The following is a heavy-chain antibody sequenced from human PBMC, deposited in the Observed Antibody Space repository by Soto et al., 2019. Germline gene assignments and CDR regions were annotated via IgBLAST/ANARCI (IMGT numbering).Heavy chain of an antibody. CDR2: IDWDDDK. V-gene: IGHV2-70*01. D-gene: IGHD3-10*02. CDR3: ARTNYVTRSFGPRYYYGMDV. J-gene: IGHJ6*02. CDR1: GFSLSTSGMC. Sequence: GSGPTLVNPTQTLTLTCTFSGFSLSTSGMCVSWIRQPPGKALEWLALIDWDDDKYYSTSLKTRLTISKDTSKNQVVLTMTNMDPVDTATYYCARTNYVTRSFGPRYYYGMDVWGQGTTVTVSS.